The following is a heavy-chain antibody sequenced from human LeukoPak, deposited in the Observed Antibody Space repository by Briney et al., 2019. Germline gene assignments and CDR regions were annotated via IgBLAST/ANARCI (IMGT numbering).Heavy chain of an antibody. J-gene: IGHJ6*02. D-gene: IGHD3-16*01. Sequence: GGSLRLSCAASGFTFSSYWMNWARQAPGKGLEWVASINHNGNVNYYVDSVKGRFTISRDNAKNSLYLQMSNLRAEDTAVYFCAKGGGLDVWAQGATVTVSS. CDR2: INHNGNVN. CDR1: GFTFSSYW. CDR3: AKGGGLDV. V-gene: IGHV3-7*03.